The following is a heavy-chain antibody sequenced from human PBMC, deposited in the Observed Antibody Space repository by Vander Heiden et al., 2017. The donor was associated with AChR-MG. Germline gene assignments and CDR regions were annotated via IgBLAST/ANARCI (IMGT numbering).Heavy chain of an antibody. D-gene: IGHD3-10*01. CDR3: AKDMGTMVRGVIPYYFDY. J-gene: IGHJ4*02. Sequence: EVQLVESGGGLVQPGRSLRLSCAASGFTFDDYAMHWVRQAPGKGLEWVSGISWNSGSIGYADSVKGRFTISRDNAKNSLYLQMNSLRAEDTALYYCAKDMGTMVRGVIPYYFDYWGQGTLVTVSS. V-gene: IGHV3-9*01. CDR1: GFTFDDYA. CDR2: ISWNSGSI.